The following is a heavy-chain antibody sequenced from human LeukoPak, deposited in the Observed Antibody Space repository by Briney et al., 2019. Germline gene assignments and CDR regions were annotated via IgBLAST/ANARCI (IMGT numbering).Heavy chain of an antibody. Sequence: GGSLRLSCAASGFTFSSYWMHWVRQAPGKGLVWVSRINSDGSSTSYADSVKGRFTISRDNAKNTLYLQMNSLRAEDTAVYYCARDSWELHSLNWFDPWGQGTLVTVSS. V-gene: IGHV3-74*01. CDR2: INSDGSST. CDR1: GFTFSSYW. D-gene: IGHD1-26*01. J-gene: IGHJ5*02. CDR3: ARDSWELHSLNWFDP.